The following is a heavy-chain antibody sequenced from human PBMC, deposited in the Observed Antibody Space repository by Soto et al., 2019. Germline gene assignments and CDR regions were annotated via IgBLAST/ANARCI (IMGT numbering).Heavy chain of an antibody. CDR2: INPSGDT. Sequence: QVQPQQWGAGLLKPSETLALTCGVYGGSFSGYYWSCIRQPPGKGLDWIGEINPSGDTNYHQSLKSRVTVTVDTSKKQFCLNLNSVTATDAAVYYSARGDVRVGGFLAWGPIVFYSYHSMEVWGQGTTVTVS. D-gene: IGHD2-8*02. CDR3: ARGDVRVGGFLAWGPIVFYSYHSMEV. V-gene: IGHV4-34*01. CDR1: GGSFSGYY. J-gene: IGHJ6*02.